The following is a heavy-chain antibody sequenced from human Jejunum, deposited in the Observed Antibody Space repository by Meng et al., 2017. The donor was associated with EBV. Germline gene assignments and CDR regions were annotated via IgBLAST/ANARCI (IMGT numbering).Heavy chain of an antibody. D-gene: IGHD2-21*02. CDR3: VRGGDYCLVY. CDR1: GDSIESRNW. J-gene: IGHJ4*02. V-gene: IGHV4-4*02. Sequence: VQLRVAGPGWVKPSGTLSLSCAVSGDSIESRNWWSWVRQSPERGLEWIGEIYYSGSTNYNPSLKSRVTILVDRSENHFSLHLSSVTAADTAVYYCVRGGDYCLVYWGQGTLVTVSS. CDR2: IYYSGST.